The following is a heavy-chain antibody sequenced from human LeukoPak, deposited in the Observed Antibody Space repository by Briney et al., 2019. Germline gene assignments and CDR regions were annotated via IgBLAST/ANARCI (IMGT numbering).Heavy chain of an antibody. Sequence: GGSLRLSCAASGLTFSDYYMSCIRQAPGKGLEWVSYISSSSSSTNYADSVKGRFTISRDNAKNSLYLQMNSLRAEDTAVYYCARKLLGSRNDYWGQGTLVTVSS. V-gene: IGHV3-11*03. J-gene: IGHJ4*02. CDR2: ISSSSSST. CDR3: ARKLLGSRNDY. CDR1: GLTFSDYY. D-gene: IGHD2-8*02.